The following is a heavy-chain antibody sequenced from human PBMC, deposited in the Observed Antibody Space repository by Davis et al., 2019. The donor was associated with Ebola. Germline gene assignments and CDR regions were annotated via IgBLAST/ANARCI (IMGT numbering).Heavy chain of an antibody. D-gene: IGHD3-16*01. J-gene: IGHJ5*02. Sequence: GESLKISCAASGFTVSTSYMTWVRQAPGKGLECVSTISSSGDTDYADSVKGRFTISRDNAKNTLYLQMNSLRVEDTAIYYCAKGWGTIVSWGQGTLVTVSS. CDR3: AKGWGTIVS. CDR2: ISSSGDT. CDR1: GFTVSTSY. V-gene: IGHV3-53*01.